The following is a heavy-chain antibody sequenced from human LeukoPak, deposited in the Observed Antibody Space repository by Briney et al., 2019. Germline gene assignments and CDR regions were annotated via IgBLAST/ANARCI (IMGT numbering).Heavy chain of an antibody. D-gene: IGHD3-3*01. CDR2: IIPIFGTA. CDR3: ARASIFGVVIMRYYYYYMDV. V-gene: IGHV1-69*13. J-gene: IGHJ6*03. CDR1: GGTFSSYA. Sequence: ASVKVSCKASGGTFSSYAISWVRQAPGQGLEWMGGIIPIFGTANYAQKFQGRVTITADESTSTAYMELSSLRSEDTAVYYCARASIFGVVIMRYYYYYMDVWGKGTTVTVSS.